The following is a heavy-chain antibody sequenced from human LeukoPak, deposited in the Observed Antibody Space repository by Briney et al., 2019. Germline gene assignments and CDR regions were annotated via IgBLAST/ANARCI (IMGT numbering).Heavy chain of an antibody. V-gene: IGHV4-59*01. J-gene: IGHJ4*02. CDR2: IYYSGST. D-gene: IGHD2-15*01. CDR3: ASLSSGGSLTDY. Sequence: GSLRLSCAASGFTFSGYWMSWIRQPPGKGLEWIGYIYYSGSTNYNHSLKSRVTISVDTSKNQFSLKLSSVTAADTAVYYCASLSSGGSLTDYWGQGTLVTVSS. CDR1: GFTFSGYW.